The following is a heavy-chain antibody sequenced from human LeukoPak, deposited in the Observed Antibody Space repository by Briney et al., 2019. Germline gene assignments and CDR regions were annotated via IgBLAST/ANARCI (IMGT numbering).Heavy chain of an antibody. J-gene: IGHJ4*02. D-gene: IGHD4-23*01. Sequence: GGSLRLSCAASGFTFSNYEMNWVRQAPGKGLEWVSYIGNSGHTIYYADSVKGRFTISRDNARNSLYLQMNSLRAEDTAVYYCARVSLLDDGGLGDYWGQGTLVTVSS. V-gene: IGHV3-48*03. CDR1: GFTFSNYE. CDR3: ARVSLLDDGGLGDY. CDR2: IGNSGHTI.